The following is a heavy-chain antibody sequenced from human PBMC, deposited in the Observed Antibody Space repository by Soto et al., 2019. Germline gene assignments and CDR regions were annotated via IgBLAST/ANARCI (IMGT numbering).Heavy chain of an antibody. V-gene: IGHV1-18*01. CDR1: GYTFTSYG. D-gene: IGHD3-22*01. CDR2: ISAYNGNT. J-gene: IGHJ4*02. CDR3: ARSARIYDSSGYFFDY. Sequence: ASVKVSCKASGYTFTSYGISWVRQAPGQGLEWMGWISAYNGNTNYAQKLQGRVTMTTDTSTSTAYMELRSLRSDDTAVYYCARSARIYDSSGYFFDYWGQGTLVTVSS.